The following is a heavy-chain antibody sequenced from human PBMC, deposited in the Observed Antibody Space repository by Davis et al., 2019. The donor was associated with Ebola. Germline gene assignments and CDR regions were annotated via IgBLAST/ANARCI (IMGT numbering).Heavy chain of an antibody. J-gene: IGHJ4*02. D-gene: IGHD1-26*01. CDR2: ISYDGSNK. CDR3: AKSFGGIVGATGFDY. V-gene: IGHV3-30*18. CDR1: GFTFSSYG. Sequence: PGGSLRLSCAASGFTFSSYGMHWVRQAPGKGLEWVAVISYDGSNKYYADSVKGRFTISRDNSKNTLYLQMNSLRAEDTAVYYCAKSFGGIVGATGFDYWGQGTLVTVSS.